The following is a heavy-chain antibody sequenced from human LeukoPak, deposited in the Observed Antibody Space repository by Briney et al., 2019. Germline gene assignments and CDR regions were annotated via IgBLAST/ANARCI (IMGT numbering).Heavy chain of an antibody. Sequence: SETLSPTCTVSGGSVSSGSYYWSWIRQPPGKGLEWIGYIYYSGNTNYNPSLKSRVTISLDTSKNQFSLKLSSVTAADTAVYYCARDGDSSGSFDYWGQGTLVTVSS. J-gene: IGHJ4*02. CDR2: IYYSGNT. V-gene: IGHV4-61*01. CDR1: GGSVSSGSYY. D-gene: IGHD3-22*01. CDR3: ARDGDSSGSFDY.